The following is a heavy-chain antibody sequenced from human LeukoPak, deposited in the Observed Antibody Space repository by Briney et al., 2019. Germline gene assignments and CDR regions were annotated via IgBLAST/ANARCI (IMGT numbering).Heavy chain of an antibody. CDR1: GFILNSYE. V-gene: IGHV3-53*01. J-gene: IGHJ5*02. Sequence: GGSLRLSCAASGFILNSYEMQWVRQAPGKGLQWVAIMYAGGTTDYSDSVRGRFHISRDSSNNTLSLQINSLRAEDTAVYYCARGSGSGWPLDRWGQGALVTVSS. D-gene: IGHD6-19*01. CDR3: ARGSGSGWPLDR. CDR2: MYAGGTT.